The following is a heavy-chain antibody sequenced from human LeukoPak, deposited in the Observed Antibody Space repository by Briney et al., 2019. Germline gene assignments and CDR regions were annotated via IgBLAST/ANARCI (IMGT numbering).Heavy chain of an antibody. J-gene: IGHJ4*02. V-gene: IGHV3-74*01. D-gene: IGHD1-26*01. CDR3: ARAQVGTPTDC. CDR2: FTSDGNSM. Sequence: PGGSLRLSCAASGFTLSSYTMYWVRQAPGRGLVWVARFTSDGNSMTYADFEKGRFTVSRDIAKNTLYLQMNSLRAEDTAVYYCARAQVGTPTDCWGQGTLVTVSS. CDR1: GFTLSSYT.